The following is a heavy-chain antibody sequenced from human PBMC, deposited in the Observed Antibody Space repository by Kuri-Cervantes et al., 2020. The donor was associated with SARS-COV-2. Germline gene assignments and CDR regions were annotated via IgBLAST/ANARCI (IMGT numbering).Heavy chain of an antibody. CDR1: GFNFNSFW. CDR3: ARLTDTHVYFDY. CDR2: IKQDGNER. V-gene: IGHV3-7*03. J-gene: IGHJ4*01. Sequence: GGSLRLSCVTSGFNFNSFWMSWVRQAPGKRLEWVANIKQDGNERHSVDSVEGRFTISRDNTKNSIYLQMNRLRPEDTAVYFCARLTDTHVYFDYWGRGTLVTVSS. D-gene: IGHD3-16*01.